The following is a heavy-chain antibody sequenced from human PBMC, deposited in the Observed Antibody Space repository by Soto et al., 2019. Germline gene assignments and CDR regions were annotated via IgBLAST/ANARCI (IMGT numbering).Heavy chain of an antibody. Sequence: QVQLVQSGAEVKKPGSSVKVSCKASGGTFSSYTISWVRQAPGQGLEWMGRIIPILGIANYAQKFQGRVTITADKSTSTAYMELSGLRSEDTAVYYCASSIAARGYWYFDLWGRGTLVTVSS. CDR2: IIPILGIA. CDR1: GGTFSSYT. J-gene: IGHJ2*01. V-gene: IGHV1-69*02. CDR3: ASSIAARGYWYFDL. D-gene: IGHD6-6*01.